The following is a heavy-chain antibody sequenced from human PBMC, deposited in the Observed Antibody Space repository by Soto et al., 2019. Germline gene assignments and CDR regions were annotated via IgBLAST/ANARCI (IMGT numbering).Heavy chain of an antibody. J-gene: IGHJ4*02. Sequence: PSETLSLTCAVYGGSFSGYYWSWIRQPPGKGLEWIGEIFHGGSTNYSPSLKSRVTISVDTSKNQVSLELSSVTAADTAVYYCARPHYDSNTFYYYFNYWGQGTLVTVSS. D-gene: IGHD3-22*01. CDR1: GGSFSGYY. CDR3: ARPHYDSNTFYYYFNY. V-gene: IGHV4-34*12. CDR2: IFHGGST.